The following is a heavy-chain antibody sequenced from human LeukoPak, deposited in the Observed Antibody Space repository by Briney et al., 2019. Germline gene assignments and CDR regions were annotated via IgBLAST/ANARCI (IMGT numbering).Heavy chain of an antibody. CDR1: GFTFSNYW. D-gene: IGHD3-22*01. CDR3: TRQGLAYYYDSTGYYPPGY. Sequence: GGSLRLSCAASGFTFSNYWMSWFRQAPGKGLEWVGFIRSKAYGWTTEYAASVKGRFTISRDDSKSIAYLQMNSLKTEDTAVYYCTRQGLAYYYDSTGYYPPGYWGQGTLVTVSS. V-gene: IGHV3-49*03. CDR2: IRSKAYGWTT. J-gene: IGHJ4*02.